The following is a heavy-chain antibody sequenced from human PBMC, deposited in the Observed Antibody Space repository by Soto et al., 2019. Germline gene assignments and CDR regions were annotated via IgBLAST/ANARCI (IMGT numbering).Heavy chain of an antibody. CDR2: VYPGDSDI. CDR1: GYKFTWDW. CDR3: TRSEQLYTFDP. Sequence: PGESLKISCKASGYKFTWDWIGWVCQMPGKGLELMGVVYPGDSDIRYSPSFQGLVIISADKSITTAYLQWSSLKASDTAMYYCTRSEQLYTFDPWGQGTLVTVSS. J-gene: IGHJ5*02. V-gene: IGHV5-51*01. D-gene: IGHD6-6*01.